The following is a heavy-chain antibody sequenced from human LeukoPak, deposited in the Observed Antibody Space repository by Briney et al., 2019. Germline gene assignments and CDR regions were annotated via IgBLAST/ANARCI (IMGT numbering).Heavy chain of an antibody. CDR1: GFTVSSNY. V-gene: IGHV3-66*01. D-gene: IGHD1-20*01. CDR3: ASRGGGITGTTLFDY. J-gene: IGHJ4*02. CDR2: IYSGGST. Sequence: GGSLRLSCAASGFTVSSNYMSWVRQAPGKGLEWVSVIYSGGSTYYADSVKGRFTISRDNSKNTLYLQMNSLRAEDTAVYYCASRGGGITGTTLFDYWGQGTLVTVSS.